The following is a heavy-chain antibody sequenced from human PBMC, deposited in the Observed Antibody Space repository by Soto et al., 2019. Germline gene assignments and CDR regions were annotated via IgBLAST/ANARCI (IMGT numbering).Heavy chain of an antibody. J-gene: IGHJ4*02. D-gene: IGHD6-13*01. CDR1: TFTFSTYW. CDR2: IKHDGSAK. CDR3: ARGSPKGYGTSWFDY. V-gene: IGHV3-7*01. Sequence: GGSLRLSCAASTFTFSTYWMSWVRQAPGKGLEWVANIKHDGSAKYYVDSVKGRFTISRDNAENSLYLQMNSLRAEDTAVYYCARGSPKGYGTSWFDYWGQGTLVTVSS.